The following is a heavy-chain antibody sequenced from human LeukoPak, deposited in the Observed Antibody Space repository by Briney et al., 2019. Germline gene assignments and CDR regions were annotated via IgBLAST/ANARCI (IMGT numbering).Heavy chain of an antibody. CDR2: ISHSGST. CDR3: ARALVRATMVWYFDL. Sequence: SETLSLTCAVYGGSFSGYYWSWIRQPPGKGLEWIGEISHSGSTNYSPSLKSRVTISVDTSKNQFFLNLSSVTAADTAVYYCARALVRATMVWYFDLWGRGTLVTVSS. V-gene: IGHV4-34*01. CDR1: GGSFSGYY. D-gene: IGHD5-12*01. J-gene: IGHJ2*01.